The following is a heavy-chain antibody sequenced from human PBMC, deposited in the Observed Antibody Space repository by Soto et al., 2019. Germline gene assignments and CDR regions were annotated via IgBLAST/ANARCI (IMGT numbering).Heavy chain of an antibody. D-gene: IGHD2-2*01. V-gene: IGHV1-69*13. CDR3: AGRLGYCSSTSCYHHYYYYGMDV. Sequence: SVKVSCKASGGTFSSYAISWVRQAPGQGLEWMGGIIPIFGTANYAQKFQGRVTITADESTSTAYMELSSLRSEDTAVYYCAGRLGYCSSTSCYHHYYYYGMDVWGQGTTVTVSS. J-gene: IGHJ6*02. CDR1: GGTFSSYA. CDR2: IIPIFGTA.